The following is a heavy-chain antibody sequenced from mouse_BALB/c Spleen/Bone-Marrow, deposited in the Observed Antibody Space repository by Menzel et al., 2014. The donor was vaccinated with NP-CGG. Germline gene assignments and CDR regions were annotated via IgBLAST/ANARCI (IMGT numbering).Heavy chain of an antibody. J-gene: IGHJ1*01. V-gene: IGHV5-4*02. D-gene: IGHD1-1*01. CDR1: GFTLSDYY. CDR2: ISDGGSYT. Sequence: EVKVEESGGGLVKPGGSLKLSCAASGFTLSDYYMYWVRQTPEKRLEWAATISDGGSYTYYPDSVEGRFTISRDNAKNNLYLQMSSLRSEDTAMYFCSRDYYGMYFDVWGAGTTVTVSS. CDR3: SRDYYGMYFDV.